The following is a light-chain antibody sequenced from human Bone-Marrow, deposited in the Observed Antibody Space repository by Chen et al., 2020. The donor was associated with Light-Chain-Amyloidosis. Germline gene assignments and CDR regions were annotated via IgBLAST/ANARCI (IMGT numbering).Light chain of an antibody. J-gene: IGLJ3*02. Sequence: SYVLTQPSSVAVAPGQTDTMAGGGNNIGSTSVQLHQQPPGQAPLLVVYDDSYRPSGIPQRLSGSNSGNTATLTISRVEAGDEADYYCQVWDRSSDRPVFGGGTKLTVL. CDR1: NIGSTS. CDR3: QVWDRSSDRPV. V-gene: IGLV3-21*02. CDR2: DDS.